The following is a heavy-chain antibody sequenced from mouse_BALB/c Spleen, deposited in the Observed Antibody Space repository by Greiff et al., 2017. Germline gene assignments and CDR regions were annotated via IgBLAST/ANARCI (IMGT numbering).Heavy chain of an antibody. CDR2: IYPGDGDT. V-gene: IGHV1-80*01. CDR1: GYAFSSYW. D-gene: IGHD2-4*01. Sequence: QVHVKQSGAELVRPGSSVKISCKASGYAFSSYWMNWVKQRPGQGLEWIGQIYPGDGDTNYNGKFKGKATLTADKSSSTAYMQLSSLTSEDSAVYFCARSGYDYLYWYFDVWGAGTTVTVSS. CDR3: ARSGYDYLYWYFDV. J-gene: IGHJ1*01.